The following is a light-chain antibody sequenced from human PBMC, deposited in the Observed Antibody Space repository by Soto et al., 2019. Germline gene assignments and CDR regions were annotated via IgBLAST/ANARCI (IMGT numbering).Light chain of an antibody. CDR2: GNS. J-gene: IGLJ2*01. CDR1: SSHIGAGYA. Sequence: QSVLTQPPSVSGAPGQRVTISCTGSSSHIGAGYAVHWYQPLPGTAPKLLIYGNSNRHSGVPDRFSGSKSGTSASQAISGLQADDVADYYCQSYDSSLSGSNVVFGGGTKLTGL. V-gene: IGLV1-40*01. CDR3: QSYDSSLSGSNVV.